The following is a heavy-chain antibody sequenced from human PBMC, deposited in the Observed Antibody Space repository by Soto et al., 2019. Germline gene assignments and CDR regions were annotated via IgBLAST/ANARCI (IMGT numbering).Heavy chain of an antibody. V-gene: IGHV1-69*01. J-gene: IGHJ4*02. CDR3: VSGRQYYDSSAHYFDY. CDR1: GGTFSSYA. Sequence: QVQLVQSGAEVKKPGSSVKVSCKASGGTFSSYAISWVRQAPGQGLEWMGGIIPIFGTANYAQKFQGRVTITADESTSTAYMELSSLRSEDTAVYYCVSGRQYYDSSAHYFDYWGQGTLVTVSS. CDR2: IIPIFGTA. D-gene: IGHD3-22*01.